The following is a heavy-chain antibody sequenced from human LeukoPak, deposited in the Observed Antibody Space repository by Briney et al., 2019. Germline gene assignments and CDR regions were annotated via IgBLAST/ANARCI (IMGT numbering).Heavy chain of an antibody. CDR3: ARDRGGSYSAIDY. V-gene: IGHV3-23*01. J-gene: IGHJ4*02. CDR1: GFTFSYYA. Sequence: GGSLRLSCAASGFTFSYYAVSWVRQAPGGGREWVSGISGAGSSTLYADSVKGRFTISRDNAKNSLYLQMNSLRAEDTAVYYCARDRGGSYSAIDYWGQGTLVTVSS. CDR2: ISGAGSST. D-gene: IGHD1-26*01.